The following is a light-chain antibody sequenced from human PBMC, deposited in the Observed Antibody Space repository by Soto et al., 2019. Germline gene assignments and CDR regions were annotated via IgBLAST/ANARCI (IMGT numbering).Light chain of an antibody. CDR2: DAS. J-gene: IGKJ1*01. V-gene: IGKV3-11*01. CDR1: QSVSGY. Sequence: ETVIPKSTATLSVSPGERATLSCRASQSVSGYLVWYQQKPGQAPRLLIYDASTRAAGIPARFIGSGSGTDFTLTISSLEPEDSAVYYCQQHLGRHTFGQGTKV. CDR3: QQHLGRHT.